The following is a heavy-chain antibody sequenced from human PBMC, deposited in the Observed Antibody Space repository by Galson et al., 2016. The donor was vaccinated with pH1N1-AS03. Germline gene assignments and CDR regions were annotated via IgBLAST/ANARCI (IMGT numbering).Heavy chain of an antibody. CDR3: ARGYMSVSGCWDY. CDR1: GYTFTSYT. Sequence: SVKVSCKASGYTFTSYTMIWVRQAPGQGLECMGWINTHTGNPTYAQGFTGRFAFSLDTSVSTAYLQIGSLKAEDTAVYYCARGYMSVSGCWDYWGQGTLVTVSS. CDR2: INTHTGNP. J-gene: IGHJ4*02. V-gene: IGHV7-4-1*01. D-gene: IGHD6-19*01.